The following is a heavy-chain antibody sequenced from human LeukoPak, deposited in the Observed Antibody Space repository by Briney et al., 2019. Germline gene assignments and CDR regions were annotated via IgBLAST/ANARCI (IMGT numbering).Heavy chain of an antibody. J-gene: IGHJ4*02. CDR3: ARRLSSASFDY. V-gene: IGHV5-51*01. CDR1: GYSFSSHW. Sequence: KLGESLEISCQGSGYSFSSHWIVWVRQMPGKGLEWMGIIYPFDSDTRYSPSFQGQVTISADKSINTAYLQWSSLKASDTAMYYCARRLSSASFDYWGQGTLVIVSS. CDR2: IYPFDSDT. D-gene: IGHD3-22*01.